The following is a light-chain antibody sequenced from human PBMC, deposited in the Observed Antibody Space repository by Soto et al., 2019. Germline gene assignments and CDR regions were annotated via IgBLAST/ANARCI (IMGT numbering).Light chain of an antibody. V-gene: IGKV3-20*01. J-gene: IGKJ1*01. CDR2: GAS. Sequence: ESVLTKSPGTLSLSPGERATLSCRASQSVSSSYLAWYQQKPGQAPRLLIYGASSRATGIPDRFSGSGSGTDFTLTISRLEPEDFAVYYCQQYGSPWTFGQGTKVDIK. CDR3: QQYGSPWT. CDR1: QSVSSSY.